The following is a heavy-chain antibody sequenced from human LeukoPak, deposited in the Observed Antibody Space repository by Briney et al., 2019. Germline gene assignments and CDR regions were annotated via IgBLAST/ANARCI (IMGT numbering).Heavy chain of an antibody. CDR2: INPHTGGT. Sequence: GASVKVSCKASGYTFTGYYVHWVRQAPGQGLEWMGWINPHTGGTNYAQKFQGRVTMTRDTSISTAYMELSRLRSDDTAVYYCARDCGGASGYYMDVWGKGTTVTISS. CDR1: GYTFTGYY. D-gene: IGHD2-21*01. V-gene: IGHV1-2*02. J-gene: IGHJ6*03. CDR3: ARDCGGASGYYMDV.